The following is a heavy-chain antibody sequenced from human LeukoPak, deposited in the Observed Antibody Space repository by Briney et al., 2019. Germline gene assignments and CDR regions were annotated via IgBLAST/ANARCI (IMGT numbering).Heavy chain of an antibody. Sequence: SETLSLTCTVSGGSISSGGYYWSWIRQHPGKGLEWIGYIYYSGSTYYNPSLKSRVTISVDTSKNQFSLKLSSVTAADTAVYYCARTGSLGSAFFDYWGQGTLVTVSS. V-gene: IGHV4-31*03. CDR1: GGSISSGGYY. CDR3: ARTGSLGSAFFDY. J-gene: IGHJ4*02. D-gene: IGHD3-16*01. CDR2: IYYSGST.